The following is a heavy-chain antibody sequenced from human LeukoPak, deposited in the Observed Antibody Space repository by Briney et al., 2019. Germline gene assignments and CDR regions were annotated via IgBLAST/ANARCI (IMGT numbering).Heavy chain of an antibody. V-gene: IGHV3-30*02. CDR1: GFTFSSYG. D-gene: IGHD3-22*01. CDR2: IRYDGSNK. J-gene: IGHJ6*03. Sequence: WGSLRLSCAASGFTFSSYGMHWVRQAPGKGLEWVAFIRYDGSNKYYADSVKGRFTISRDNSKNTLYLQMNSLRAGDTAVYYCAKGSKLVVITRDHYMAVWGKGTTVTISS. CDR3: AKGSKLVVITRDHYMAV.